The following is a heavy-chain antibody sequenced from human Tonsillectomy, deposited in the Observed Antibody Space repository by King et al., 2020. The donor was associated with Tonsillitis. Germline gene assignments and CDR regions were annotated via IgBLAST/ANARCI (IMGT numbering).Heavy chain of an antibody. CDR2: ISGSGGNT. Sequence: QLVESGGGLVQPGGSLRVSCAASGFTFSNYAMSWVRQAPGKGLEWVSGISGSGGNTYYADSVKGRFTISRDNSKNTLNLQMNSHRAEDTAVYYCAKVTTYYYDSSGYFDYWGQGTLVTVSS. CDR3: AKVTTYYYDSSGYFDY. CDR1: GFTFSNYA. D-gene: IGHD3-22*01. V-gene: IGHV3-23*04. J-gene: IGHJ4*02.